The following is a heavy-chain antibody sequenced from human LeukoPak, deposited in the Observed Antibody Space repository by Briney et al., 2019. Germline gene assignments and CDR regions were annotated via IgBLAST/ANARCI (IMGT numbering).Heavy chain of an antibody. V-gene: IGHV5-51*01. CDR1: GYSFTSYW. J-gene: IGHJ4*02. CDR2: IYPGDSDA. D-gene: IGHD2/OR15-2a*01. CDR3: ARKYNSYFDY. Sequence: LGESLKISCKGIGYSFTSYWIGWVRQMPGKGLEWMGIIYPGDSDARYSPSFQGQDTISADKSITTAYPQWSSLKASDTGMYDCARKYNSYFDYWGQGTLVTVSS.